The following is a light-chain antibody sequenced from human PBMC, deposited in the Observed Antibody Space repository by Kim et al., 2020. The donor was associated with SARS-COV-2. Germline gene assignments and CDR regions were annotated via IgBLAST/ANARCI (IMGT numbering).Light chain of an antibody. CDR2: QDS. Sequence: SYELTQPPSVSVFPGQTASITCSGDKLGDKYACWYQQKPGQSPVLVIYQDSKRPSGIPERFSGSNSGNTATLTISGTQAMDEADYYCQAWDSSTEVVFGGGTQLTVL. CDR1: KLGDKY. V-gene: IGLV3-1*01. CDR3: QAWDSSTEVV. J-gene: IGLJ2*01.